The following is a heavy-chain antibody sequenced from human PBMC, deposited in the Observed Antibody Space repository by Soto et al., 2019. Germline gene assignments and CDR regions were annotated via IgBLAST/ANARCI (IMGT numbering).Heavy chain of an antibody. CDR3: AAVVEWLLNNNDY. CDR1: GFTFSSYA. J-gene: IGHJ4*02. V-gene: IGHV3-23*01. CDR2: ISGSGGST. D-gene: IGHD3-3*01. Sequence: GGSLRLSCAASGFTFSSYAMSWVCQAPGKGLEWVSAISGSGGSTYYADSVKGRFTISRDNSKNTLYLQMNSLRAEDTAVYYCAAVVEWLLNNNDYWGQGTLVTVSS.